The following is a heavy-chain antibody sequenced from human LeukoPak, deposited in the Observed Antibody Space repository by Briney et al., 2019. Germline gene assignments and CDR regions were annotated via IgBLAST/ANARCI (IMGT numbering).Heavy chain of an antibody. CDR1: GYTFTSYD. CDR3: ARGQYYDSSGYYHYYYYYGMDV. V-gene: IGHV1-8*01. D-gene: IGHD3-22*01. Sequence: ASVKVSCKASGYTFTSYDINWVRQATGQGLEWTGWMNPNSGNTGYAQKFQGRVTMTRNTSVSTAYMELSSLRSEDTAVYYCARGQYYDSSGYYHYYYYYGMDVWGQGTTVTVSS. CDR2: MNPNSGNT. J-gene: IGHJ6*02.